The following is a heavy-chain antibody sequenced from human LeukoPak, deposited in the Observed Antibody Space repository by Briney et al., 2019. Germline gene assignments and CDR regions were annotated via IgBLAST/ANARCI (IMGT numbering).Heavy chain of an antibody. CDR3: AREGSGRTAYNDGLDV. CDR1: GFTFSSYA. V-gene: IGHV3-23*01. D-gene: IGHD3-10*01. Sequence: GSLRLSCAASGFTFSSYAMSWVRQAPGKWLEWVSVIRSGGSTVYADSVKGRFTISRDNSKNTLYLQLNSLRAEDTAVYYCAREGSGRTAYNDGLDVWGQGTMVTVSS. CDR2: IRSGGST. J-gene: IGHJ3*01.